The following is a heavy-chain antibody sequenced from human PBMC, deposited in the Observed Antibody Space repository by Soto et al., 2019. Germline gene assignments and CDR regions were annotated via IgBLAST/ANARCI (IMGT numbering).Heavy chain of an antibody. V-gene: IGHV1-69*13. CDR2: IIPLSGTA. D-gene: IGHD6-19*01. CDR1: GVTFSNYA. J-gene: IGHJ6*02. CDR3: ASDYAVADTYYYGMDV. Sequence: SVKVSCKASGVTFSNYAISWVRQAPGQGLEWMGGIIPLSGTANYAQKFQGRVTITADDSTSTAYMELRSLRSEDTAIYYCASDYAVADTYYYGMDVWGQGTTVTVSS.